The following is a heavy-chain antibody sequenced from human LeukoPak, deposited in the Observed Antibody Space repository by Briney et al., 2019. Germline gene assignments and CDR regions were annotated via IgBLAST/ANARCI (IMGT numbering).Heavy chain of an antibody. Sequence: KPGGSLRLSCTASGLTFSTSGFNWVRQAPGKGLEWVASIGPTGSDRYYADSIKGRFTMSRDNANNFLYLQMNSLRAEDTAVYYCATETNGRHYDYWGQGTLLTVSS. D-gene: IGHD1-14*01. J-gene: IGHJ4*02. CDR3: ATETNGRHYDY. CDR1: GLTFSTSG. CDR2: IGPTGSDR. V-gene: IGHV3-21*06.